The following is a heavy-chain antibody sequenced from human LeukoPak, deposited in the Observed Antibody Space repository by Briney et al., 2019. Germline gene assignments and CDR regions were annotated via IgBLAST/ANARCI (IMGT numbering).Heavy chain of an antibody. J-gene: IGHJ4*02. CDR3: AKDTRDSSGWYSGYFDY. CDR2: CSAAGSST. V-gene: IGHV3-23*01. D-gene: IGHD6-19*01. Sequence: PGGSLRLTCAASGFTFSSYAMSWVRQAPGKGLEWLSACSAAGSSTNYADSVKGRFTISRDNPKNTLYLQMNSLRAEDTAVYYCAKDTRDSSGWYSGYFDYWGQGTLVTVSS. CDR1: GFTFSSYA.